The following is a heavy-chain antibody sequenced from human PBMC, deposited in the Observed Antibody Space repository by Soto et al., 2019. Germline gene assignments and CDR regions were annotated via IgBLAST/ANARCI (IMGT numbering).Heavy chain of an antibody. CDR3: AMLGGWSGGSSGMDV. Sequence: PGGPLRLSSAASELIFSDYHMDWVRQAPGKGLEWVGRIRRKANSYTTEYAASVKGRFTISRDDSKNSLYLQMNSLKSEDTAVYYCAMLGGWSGGSSGMDVWGQGTTVTVSS. CDR2: IRRKANSYTT. D-gene: IGHD6-19*01. V-gene: IGHV3-72*01. CDR1: ELIFSDYH. J-gene: IGHJ6*02.